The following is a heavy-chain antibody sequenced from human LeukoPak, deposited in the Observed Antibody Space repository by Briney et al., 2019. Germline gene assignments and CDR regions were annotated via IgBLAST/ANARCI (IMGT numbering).Heavy chain of an antibody. J-gene: IGHJ3*02. V-gene: IGHV4-59*01. Sequence: SETPSLTCTVSGGSISSYYWSWIRQPPGKGLEWIGYIYYGGSTNYNPSLKSRVTISVDTSKNQFSLKLSSVTAADTAVYYCARGKGDYVWGSYRYGDAFDIWGQGTMVTVSS. CDR2: IYYGGST. CDR3: ARGKGDYVWGSYRYGDAFDI. D-gene: IGHD3-16*02. CDR1: GGSISSYY.